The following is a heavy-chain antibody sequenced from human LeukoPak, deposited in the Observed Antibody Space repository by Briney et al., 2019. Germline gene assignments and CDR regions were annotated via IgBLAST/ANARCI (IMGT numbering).Heavy chain of an antibody. CDR1: GGSISSSSYS. J-gene: IGHJ4*02. Sequence: KTSETLSLTCTVSGGSISSSSYSWGWIRQPPGKGLEWIGSIYYSGSTYYNPSLKSRVTISVDTSKNQFSLKLSSVTAADTAVYYCARLAVAGTNWGQGTLVTVSS. CDR3: ARLAVAGTN. D-gene: IGHD6-19*01. V-gene: IGHV4-39*01. CDR2: IYYSGST.